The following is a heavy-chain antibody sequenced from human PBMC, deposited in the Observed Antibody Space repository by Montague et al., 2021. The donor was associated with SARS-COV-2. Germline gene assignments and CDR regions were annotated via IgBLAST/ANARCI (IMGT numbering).Heavy chain of an antibody. J-gene: IGHJ5*02. Sequence: SETLSLTCAVSGGSISSDPWWSWVRQSPGKGLACTGEIFHIGSTNYTPSPNSRVTMPADKSKNDFSLKLSSGTAADKAMYYCARRITMVRGGTKRNNWFDLWGRGILVTGSA. D-gene: IGHD3-10*01. CDR1: GGSISSDPW. CDR2: IFHIGST. V-gene: IGHV4-4*02. CDR3: ARRITMVRGGTKRNNWFDL.